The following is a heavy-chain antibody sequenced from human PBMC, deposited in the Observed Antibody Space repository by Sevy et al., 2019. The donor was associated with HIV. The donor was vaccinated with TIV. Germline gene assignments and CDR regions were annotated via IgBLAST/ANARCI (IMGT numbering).Heavy chain of an antibody. CDR1: GLNLRRNG. Sequence: GGSLRLSCAVSGLNLRRNGMHWVRQAQGKGLEWVAVISDDGSKKYYADSVKGRFTISRDNSKNTLYLQINSLRVEDTAVYYCVTDMVTTNYWGQGTLVTVSS. D-gene: IGHD5-12*01. CDR2: ISDDGSKK. CDR3: VTDMVTTNY. J-gene: IGHJ4*02. V-gene: IGHV3-30*03.